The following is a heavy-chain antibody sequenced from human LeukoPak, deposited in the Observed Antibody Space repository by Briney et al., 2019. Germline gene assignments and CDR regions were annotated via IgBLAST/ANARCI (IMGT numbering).Heavy chain of an antibody. CDR2: IDWDDTK. J-gene: IGHJ4*02. CDR3: ARTRTDSMIRGGFDY. Sequence: SGPTLVSPTQTLTLTCTFSGFSLNTNGMRVNWIRQPPGKALEWLARIDWDDTKYFSTSLKTRLTISKDTSKNQVVLTMTNMDPVDTATYFCARTRTDSMIRGGFDYWGQGILVTVSS. CDR1: GFSLNTNGMR. V-gene: IGHV2-70*04. D-gene: IGHD3-10*01.